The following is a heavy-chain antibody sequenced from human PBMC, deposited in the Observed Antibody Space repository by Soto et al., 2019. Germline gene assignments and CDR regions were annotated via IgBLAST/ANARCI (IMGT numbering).Heavy chain of an antibody. CDR2: MTPNSGST. Sequence: QVQLVQSGAEVKKPGASVKVSCKASGYSFIGYYLPWVRQAPGPGLEWMGWMTPNSGSTDYAQQFQGRVTMTRETSISTSYMELNSLSSDDTAVYYCARASMIVEKYDFWVPGTQVTVSS. V-gene: IGHV1-2*02. D-gene: IGHD3-22*01. J-gene: IGHJ4*02. CDR1: GYSFIGYY. CDR3: ARASMIVEKYDF.